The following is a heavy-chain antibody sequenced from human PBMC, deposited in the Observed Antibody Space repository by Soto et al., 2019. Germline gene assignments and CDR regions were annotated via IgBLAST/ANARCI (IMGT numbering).Heavy chain of an antibody. J-gene: IGHJ4*02. Sequence: QVTLVESGGSLVKPGGSLRLSCAASGFTFSDYYMTWIRQAPGKGLEWVSYISGSGSHIYYADSMKGRFTISRDNAKNALYLQMNSLRAEETAVYYCGRGGSNWSSRRDDSWCQGTLVTVSS. CDR3: GRGGSNWSSRRDDS. CDR2: ISGSGSHI. CDR1: GFTFSDYY. D-gene: IGHD1-20*01. V-gene: IGHV3-11*01.